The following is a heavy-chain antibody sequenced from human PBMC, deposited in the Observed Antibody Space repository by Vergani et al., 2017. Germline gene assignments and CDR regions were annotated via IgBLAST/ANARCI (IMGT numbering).Heavy chain of an antibody. V-gene: IGHV5-51*03. CDR2: IYPGDSDT. D-gene: IGHD1-26*01. J-gene: IGHJ2*01. Sequence: EVQLVQSATEVKKPGESLKISCKGSGYSFTSHWIGWVRQMPGKGLEWMGIIYPGDSDTRYNVSFQGQVTISADKSISTAYLQWSSLKASDTAMYYCARLRRVGATTYCYFDLWGRGTLVTVSS. CDR1: GYSFTSHW. CDR3: ARLRRVGATTYCYFDL.